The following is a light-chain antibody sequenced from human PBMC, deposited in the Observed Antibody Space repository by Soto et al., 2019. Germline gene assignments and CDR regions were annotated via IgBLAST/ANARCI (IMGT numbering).Light chain of an antibody. J-gene: IGLJ2*01. Sequence: QSVLTQPPSVSGAPGQRVTISCTGSSSNIGARYDVHWYQQLPGTAPKLLIYGNSNRPSGVPDRFSGSKSGTSASLAITGLQAEDEADYYCQSYDSSLSGGGVFGGGTKLTVL. CDR3: QSYDSSLSGGGV. CDR1: SSNIGARYD. CDR2: GNS. V-gene: IGLV1-40*01.